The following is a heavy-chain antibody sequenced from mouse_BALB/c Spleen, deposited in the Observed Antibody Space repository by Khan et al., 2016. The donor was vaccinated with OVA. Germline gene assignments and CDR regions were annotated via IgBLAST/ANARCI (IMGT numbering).Heavy chain of an antibody. V-gene: IGHV14-3*02. CDR1: GFNIKDTH. Sequence: ESGAELVKPGASVKLSCTASGFNIKDTHMHWVKQRPEQGLEWTGRIDPANDNSKYDPRFQGKATITADTSSNTAYLHLSSLTSEDTAVYYCAPAGTGDYFDYWGQGTTLTVSS. J-gene: IGHJ2*01. D-gene: IGHD4-1*01. CDR2: IDPANDNS. CDR3: APAGTGDYFDY.